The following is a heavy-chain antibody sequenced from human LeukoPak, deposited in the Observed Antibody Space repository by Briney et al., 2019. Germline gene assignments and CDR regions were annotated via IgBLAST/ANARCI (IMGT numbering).Heavy chain of an antibody. J-gene: IGHJ6*03. CDR1: GGSISSSSYY. D-gene: IGHD3-9*01. CDR2: IYYSGST. CDR3: ARRVGRGLRYFDWLSMNTDARYMDV. V-gene: IGHV4-39*07. Sequence: SETLSLTCTVSGGSISSSSYYWGWIRQPPGKGLEWIGSIYYSGSTYYNPSLKSRVTISVDTSKNQFSLKLSSVTAADTAVYYCARRVGRGLRYFDWLSMNTDARYMDVWGKGTTVTISS.